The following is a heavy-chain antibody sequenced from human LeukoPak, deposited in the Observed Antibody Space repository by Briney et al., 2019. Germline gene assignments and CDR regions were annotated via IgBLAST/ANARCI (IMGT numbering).Heavy chain of an antibody. CDR3: AKGYYGSGSYGWFDY. V-gene: IGHV3-23*01. D-gene: IGHD3-10*01. CDR1: GFTFSSSA. Sequence: GGSLRLSCAASGFTFSSSAMSWVRQAPGKGLEWVSTISGSGDRTYYADSVKGRFTISRDNSKNTLFLHMNSLRAEDAAVYSCAKGYYGSGSYGWFDYWGQGTLVTVSS. J-gene: IGHJ4*02. CDR2: ISGSGDRT.